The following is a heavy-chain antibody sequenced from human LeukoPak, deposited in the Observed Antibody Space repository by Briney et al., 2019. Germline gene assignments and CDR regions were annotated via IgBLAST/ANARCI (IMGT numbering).Heavy chain of an antibody. Sequence: SETLSLTCAVSGYSISSGYYWGWIRQPPGKGLEWIGSIYYSGSTYYNPSLKSRVTISVDTSKNQFSLKLSSVTAADTAVYYCARHPIVVVPAAIGLWYFDLWGRGTLVTVSS. V-gene: IGHV4-38-2*01. D-gene: IGHD2-2*01. CDR3: ARHPIVVVPAAIGLWYFDL. CDR1: GYSISSGYY. J-gene: IGHJ2*01. CDR2: IYYSGST.